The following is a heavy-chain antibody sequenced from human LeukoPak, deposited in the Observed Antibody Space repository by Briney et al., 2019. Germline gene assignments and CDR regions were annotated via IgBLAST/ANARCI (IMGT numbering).Heavy chain of an antibody. V-gene: IGHV3-7*01. D-gene: IGHD3-10*01. CDR3: ARDSRGVFDY. CDR2: MNQYGREK. CDR1: GFTFSNYA. Sequence: GGSLRLSCAASGFTFSNYAMSWVRQAPGKGLEWVANMNQYGREKYCVDSVKGRFTISRDNAKNSLYLEMNNLRAEDTAVYYCARDSRGVFDYWGQGTLVTVSS. J-gene: IGHJ4*02.